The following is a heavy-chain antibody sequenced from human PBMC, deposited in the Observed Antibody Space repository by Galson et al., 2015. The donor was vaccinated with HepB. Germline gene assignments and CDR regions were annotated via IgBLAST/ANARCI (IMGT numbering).Heavy chain of an antibody. V-gene: IGHV3-21*01. CDR2: ISSSSSYI. CDR1: GFTFSSYS. D-gene: IGHD4-11*01. Sequence: LRLSCAASGFTFSSYSMNWVRQAPGKGLEWVSSISSSSSYIYYADSVKGRFTISRDNAKNSLYLQMNSLRAEDTAVYYCARVSAFRIDYNYYYYMDVWGKGTTVTVSS. J-gene: IGHJ6*03. CDR3: ARVSAFRIDYNYYYYMDV.